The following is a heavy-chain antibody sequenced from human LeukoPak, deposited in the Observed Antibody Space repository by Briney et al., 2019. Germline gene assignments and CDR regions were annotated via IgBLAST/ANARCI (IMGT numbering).Heavy chain of an antibody. Sequence: SETRSLTCTVSGGSVSSGNYYRSWIRQPPGKGLEYIGYIYYSGSTNYNPSLSRRFTISVDTSKHQFSLKLSSVTAADTAVYYCARDLAQADAFDIWGQGTMVTVSS. V-gene: IGHV4-61*01. CDR2: IYYSGST. J-gene: IGHJ3*02. CDR1: GGSVSSGNYY. CDR3: ARDLAQADAFDI.